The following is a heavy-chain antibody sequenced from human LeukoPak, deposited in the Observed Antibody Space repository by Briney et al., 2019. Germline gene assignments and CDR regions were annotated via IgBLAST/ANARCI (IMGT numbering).Heavy chain of an antibody. J-gene: IGHJ4*02. CDR1: GGSISSGDYY. CDR2: IYYSGST. D-gene: IGHD1-26*01. V-gene: IGHV4-30-4*01. CDR3: ARVTLLGARTFDY. Sequence: SETLSLTCTVPGGSISSGDYYWSWIRQPPGTGLEWIGYIYYSGSTYYNPSLKSRVTISVDTSKNQFSLKLSSVTAADTAVYYCARVTLLGARTFDYWGQGTLVTVSS.